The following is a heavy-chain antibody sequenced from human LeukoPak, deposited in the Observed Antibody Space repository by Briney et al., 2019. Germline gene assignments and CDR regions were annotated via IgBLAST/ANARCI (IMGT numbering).Heavy chain of an antibody. Sequence: GGSLRLSCAASGFTFSSYSMNWVRQAPGKGLEWVSSISSSSSYIYYADSVKGRFTISRDNAKNSLYLQMNSLRAEDTAVYYCAKGFGESRGSYLLDYWGQGTLVTVSS. D-gene: IGHD3-10*01. CDR2: ISSSSSYI. V-gene: IGHV3-21*04. CDR1: GFTFSSYS. J-gene: IGHJ4*02. CDR3: AKGFGESRGSYLLDY.